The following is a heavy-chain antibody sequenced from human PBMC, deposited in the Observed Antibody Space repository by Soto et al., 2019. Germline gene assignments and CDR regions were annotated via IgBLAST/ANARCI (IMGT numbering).Heavy chain of an antibody. J-gene: IGHJ6*02. CDR2: ISYDGSNK. CDR3: ARADGMDA. Sequence: XGSLRLSCAASGFTFSSYAMHWVRQAPGKGLEWVAVISYDGSNKYYADSVKGRFTISRDNSKNTLYLQMNSLRAEDTAVYYCARADGMDAWGQGPTVTVSS. V-gene: IGHV3-30-3*01. CDR1: GFTFSSYA.